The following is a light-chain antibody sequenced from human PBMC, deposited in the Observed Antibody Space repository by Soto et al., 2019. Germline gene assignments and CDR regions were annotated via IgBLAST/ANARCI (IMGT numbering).Light chain of an antibody. CDR1: QNINNN. V-gene: IGKV3-15*01. J-gene: IGKJ4*01. Sequence: EIVMTQSPATLSVSPGERATLSCRASQNINNNLAWYQQKTGQVPRLLIYHASTGATGIPARFSGSGSGTELTLTISSVQSEDFAVYYCQQYNDWPITFGGGTKVEIK. CDR2: HAS. CDR3: QQYNDWPIT.